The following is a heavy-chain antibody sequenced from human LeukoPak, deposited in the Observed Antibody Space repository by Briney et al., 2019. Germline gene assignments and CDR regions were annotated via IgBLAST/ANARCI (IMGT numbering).Heavy chain of an antibody. CDR2: INHSGST. CDR3: ARGLSNSRRTLLGLDY. Sequence: PSETLSLTCAVYGGSFSGYYWSWIRQPPGKGLEWIGEINHSGSTNYNPSLKSRVTISVDTSKNQFSLKLSSVTAADTAVFYCARGLSNSRRTLLGLDYWGQGTLVTVSS. J-gene: IGHJ4*02. CDR1: GGSFSGYY. D-gene: IGHD3-16*01. V-gene: IGHV4-34*01.